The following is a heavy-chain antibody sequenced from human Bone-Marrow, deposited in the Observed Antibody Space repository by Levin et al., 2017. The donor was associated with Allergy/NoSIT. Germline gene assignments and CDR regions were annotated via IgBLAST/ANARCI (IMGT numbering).Heavy chain of an antibody. Sequence: PSETLSLTCTVSGDSIKNIHYHWSWLRQTPGKGLEWIGFVYYTGDTDYNPALKGRLSISVDTSKNQFSLELTSVTAADTAVYYCAREGYSSASNGYFHHWGQGTLVTVSS. CDR1: GDSIKNIHYH. J-gene: IGHJ1*01. CDR3: AREGYSSASNGYFHH. CDR2: VYYTGDT. V-gene: IGHV4-30-4*01. D-gene: IGHD6-25*01.